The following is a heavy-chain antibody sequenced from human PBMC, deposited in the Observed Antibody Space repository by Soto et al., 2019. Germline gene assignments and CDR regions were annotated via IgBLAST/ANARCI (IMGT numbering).Heavy chain of an antibody. CDR2: ISYDGSNK. CDR1: GFTFSSYA. Sequence: GGSLRLSCAASGFTFSSYAMHWVRQAPGKGLEWVAVISYDGSNKYYADSVKGRFTISRDNSKNTLYLQMNSLRAEDTAVYYCAREEFDYWGQGTLVTVSS. J-gene: IGHJ4*02. V-gene: IGHV3-30-3*01. CDR3: AREEFDY.